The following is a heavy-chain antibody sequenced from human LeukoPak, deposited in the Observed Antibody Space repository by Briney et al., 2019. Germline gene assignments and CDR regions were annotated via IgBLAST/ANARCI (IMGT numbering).Heavy chain of an antibody. CDR1: VGSISSGSYY. CDR2: IYTSGST. CDR3: ARSGLTYYYDSSGYYYLGY. D-gene: IGHD3-22*01. J-gene: IGHJ4*02. Sequence: SQTLSLTCTVSVGSISSGSYYWSWIRQPAGKGLEWVGRIYTSGSTNYNPSLTSRVTISVDTSKNQFSLKLTSVTAADTAVYYCARSGLTYYYDSSGYYYLGYWGQGTLVTVSS. V-gene: IGHV4-61*02.